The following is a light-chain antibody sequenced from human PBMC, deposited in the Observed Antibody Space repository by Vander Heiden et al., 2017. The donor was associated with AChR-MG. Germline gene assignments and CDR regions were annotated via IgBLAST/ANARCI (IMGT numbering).Light chain of an antibody. J-gene: IGKJ1*01. Sequence: DIVMTQSPDPLTVSLGERATINCKSSQSVLYSSNNKNYLAWYQQKPGQPPKLLIYWASTRQSGVPDRFSGSGSGTDFTLTISNLQAEDVAVYYWQQYYTTWTFGQGTKVEIK. CDR3: QQYYTTWT. V-gene: IGKV4-1*01. CDR1: QSVLYSSNNKNY. CDR2: WAS.